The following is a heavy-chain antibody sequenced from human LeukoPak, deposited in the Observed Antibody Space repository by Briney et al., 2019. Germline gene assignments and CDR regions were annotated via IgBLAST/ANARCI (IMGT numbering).Heavy chain of an antibody. Sequence: SQTLSLTCAITGDSVSSNSDAWNWIRQSPSRGLEWLGRTYYRSKWYNDYAVSVKSRITINPDTSKNQFSLQLNSVTPEDTAVYYCARDSSSAARGFDYWGQGSLVTVSS. CDR3: ARDSSSAARGFDY. V-gene: IGHV6-1*01. D-gene: IGHD6-6*01. CDR2: TYYRSKWYN. CDR1: GDSVSSNSDA. J-gene: IGHJ4*02.